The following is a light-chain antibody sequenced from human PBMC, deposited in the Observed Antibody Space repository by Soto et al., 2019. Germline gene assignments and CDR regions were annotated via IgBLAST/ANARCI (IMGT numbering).Light chain of an antibody. CDR2: EVS. V-gene: IGLV2-14*01. CDR1: SSDVGAYNY. J-gene: IGLJ2*01. Sequence: QCVLTQPASVSGSPGQSITISCTGTSSDVGAYNYVSWYQQHPAKAPKLIIYEVSNRPSGVSNRFSGSKSGNTASLTISGLQAEDEAHYYCRSYTSSSTLVFGGGTKLTVL. CDR3: RSYTSSSTLV.